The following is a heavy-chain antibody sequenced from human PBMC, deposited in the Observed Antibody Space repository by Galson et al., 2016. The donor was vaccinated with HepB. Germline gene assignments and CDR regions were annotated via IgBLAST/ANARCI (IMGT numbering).Heavy chain of an antibody. Sequence: CAISGDSVSSNTVAWNWIRQSPSRGLEWLGRTYYRSKWYYDYAISVKSRITINPDRSKNKFSMQLNSVTPGDTAVYYCASVSLALPVFFDYWGQGILVTVSS. CDR1: GDSVSSNTVA. CDR3: ASVSLALPVFFDY. D-gene: IGHD2-21*01. V-gene: IGHV6-1*01. J-gene: IGHJ4*02. CDR2: TYYRSKWYY.